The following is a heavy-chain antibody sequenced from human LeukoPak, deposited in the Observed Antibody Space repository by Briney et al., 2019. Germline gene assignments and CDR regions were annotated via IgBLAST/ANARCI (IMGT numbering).Heavy chain of an antibody. V-gene: IGHV4-30-2*01. CDR1: GGSISSGGYS. Sequence: PSQTLSLTCAVSGGSISSGGYSWSWIRQPPGKGLEWIGYIYHSGSTYYNPSLKSRVTISVDRSKNQFSLKLSSVTAADTAVYYCARRFAVNPRYAFDLWGQGTMVIVSS. J-gene: IGHJ3*01. CDR3: ARRFAVNPRYAFDL. D-gene: IGHD4-17*01. CDR2: IYHSGST.